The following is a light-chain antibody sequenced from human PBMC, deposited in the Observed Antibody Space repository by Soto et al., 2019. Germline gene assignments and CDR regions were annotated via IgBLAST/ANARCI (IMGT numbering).Light chain of an antibody. CDR1: QSISRY. CDR2: VAS. Sequence: IQMTHAPSSLSASVVYSVAITCRASQSISRYLNWYQQKPGKAPNLLIYVASSLQSEVPSRFSGSGSGTDFTLTITSLQPEDFATYYCQQSYGTPITFGQGTRLEIK. V-gene: IGKV1-39*01. J-gene: IGKJ5*01. CDR3: QQSYGTPIT.